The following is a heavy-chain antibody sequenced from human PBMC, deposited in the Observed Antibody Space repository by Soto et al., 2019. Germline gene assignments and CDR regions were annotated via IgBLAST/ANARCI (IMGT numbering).Heavy chain of an antibody. CDR2: IYNGGGT. D-gene: IGHD6-19*01. CDR3: ARDSGSSGRLKYFRD. Sequence: GGSLRLSCAASGFSVSSNYMTWVRQAPGKGLEWVAVIYNGGGTDYGDSVKDRFIISRDNSKNTLYLQMNSLRAEDTAMYYCARDSGSSGRLKYFRDWGQGTLVTVSS. J-gene: IGHJ1*01. V-gene: IGHV3-66*01. CDR1: GFSVSSNY.